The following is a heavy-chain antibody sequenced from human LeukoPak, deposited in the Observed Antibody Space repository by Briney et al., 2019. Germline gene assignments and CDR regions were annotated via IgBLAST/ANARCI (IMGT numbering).Heavy chain of an antibody. V-gene: IGHV1-8*02. CDR3: ASSITIFGMVTTDTFDY. J-gene: IGHJ4*02. D-gene: IGHD3-3*01. CDR2: MNPNSGNT. CDR1: GYTFTGYY. Sequence: ASVKVSCKASGYTFTGYYMHWVRQAPGQGLEWMGWMNPNSGNTGYAQKFQGRVTMTRNTSISTAYMELSSLRSEDTAVYYCASSITIFGMVTTDTFDYWGQGTLVTVSS.